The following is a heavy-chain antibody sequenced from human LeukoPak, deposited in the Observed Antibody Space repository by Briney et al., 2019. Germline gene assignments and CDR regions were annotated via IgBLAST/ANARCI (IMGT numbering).Heavy chain of an antibody. V-gene: IGHV1-2*02. D-gene: IGHD6-13*01. J-gene: IGHJ5*02. CDR3: ASTTTAAGTSFLWNNWFDP. CDR2: INPNSGGT. Sequence: ASVKVSCKASGYTFTGYYMHWVRQAPGQGLEWMGWINPNSGGTNYAQKFQGRVTMTRDTSISTAYMELSRLRSDDTAVYYCASTTTAAGTSFLWNNWFDPWGQGTLVTVSS. CDR1: GYTFTGYY.